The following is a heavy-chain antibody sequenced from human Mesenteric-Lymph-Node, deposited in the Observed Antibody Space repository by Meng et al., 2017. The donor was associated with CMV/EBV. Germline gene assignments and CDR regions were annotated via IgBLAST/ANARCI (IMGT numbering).Heavy chain of an antibody. CDR2: ISVSAYNT. CDR3: AARSSPTKRRDDVFDI. CDR1: GFAFSNYA. V-gene: IGHV3-23*01. D-gene: IGHD5-24*01. Sequence: GFAFSNYAMSWVRQAPGKGLEWVSAISVSAYNTYYVDSVKGRFTISRDNSKNTLYLQMNSLRAEDTAIYYCAARSSPTKRRDDVFDIWGQGTMVTVSS. J-gene: IGHJ3*02.